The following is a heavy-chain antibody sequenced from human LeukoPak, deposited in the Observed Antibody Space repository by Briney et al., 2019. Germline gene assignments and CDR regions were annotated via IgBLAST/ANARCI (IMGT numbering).Heavy chain of an antibody. V-gene: IGHV3-48*03. CDR3: ARDWEVGAVDY. CDR2: ISSSGSTI. CDR1: GFTFSSYE. J-gene: IGHJ4*02. Sequence: GGSLRLSCAASGFTFSSYEMNWVRQAPGKGLEWVSYISSSGSTIYYADSVKGRFTISRDNAKNSLYLQMNSLRAEDTAVYYRARDWEVGAVDYWGQGTLVTVSS. D-gene: IGHD1-26*01.